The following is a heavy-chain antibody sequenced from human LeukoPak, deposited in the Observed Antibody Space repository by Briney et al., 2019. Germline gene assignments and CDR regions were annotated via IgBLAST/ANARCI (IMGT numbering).Heavy chain of an antibody. D-gene: IGHD2-15*01. Sequence: GGSLRLSCPASGFTFSRYGMHWVRQGPGKGLEGAATIWYDGSNEYYAASVKGRFTISRDNSKNTLFLQMNTLRADDTAVYYCAREQTSSSPAPLGYWGQGTLVTVSS. V-gene: IGHV3-33*01. CDR1: GFTFSRYG. CDR2: IWYDGSNE. CDR3: AREQTSSSPAPLGY. J-gene: IGHJ4*02.